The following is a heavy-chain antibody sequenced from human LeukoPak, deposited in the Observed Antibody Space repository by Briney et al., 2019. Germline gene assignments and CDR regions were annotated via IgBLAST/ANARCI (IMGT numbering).Heavy chain of an antibody. CDR1: GHTLNELA. D-gene: IGHD1-26*01. CDR3: ASQVGHSGSYYGDDAFDI. J-gene: IGHJ3*02. Sequence: GASVKVSCKVSGHTLNELAIQWVRQVPGKGLEWMGGFNPEDGETIYSQKLQGRVTITADKSTSTAYMELSSLRSEDTAVYYCASQVGHSGSYYGDDAFDIWGQGTMVTVSS. CDR2: FNPEDGET. V-gene: IGHV1-24*01.